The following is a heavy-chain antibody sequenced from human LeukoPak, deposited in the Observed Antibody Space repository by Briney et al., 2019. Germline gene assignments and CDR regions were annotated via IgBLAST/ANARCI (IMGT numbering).Heavy chain of an antibody. Sequence: ASVKVSCKASGYTFTSYAMNWVRRAPGQGLEWMGWINTNTENPTYAQGCTGRFVFSLDTSVSTAYLQISSLKAEDPAVYYCAREGGYSSSWSRLGMDVWGQGTTVTVSS. J-gene: IGHJ6*02. V-gene: IGHV7-4-1*02. CDR2: INTNTENP. D-gene: IGHD6-13*01. CDR1: GYTFTSYA. CDR3: AREGGYSSSWSRLGMDV.